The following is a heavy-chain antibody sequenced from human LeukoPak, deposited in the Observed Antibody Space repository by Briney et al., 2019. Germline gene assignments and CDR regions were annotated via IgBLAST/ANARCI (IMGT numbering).Heavy chain of an antibody. V-gene: IGHV3-23*01. CDR2: IGGSDSST. Sequence: GGSLRLSCAASGFNFSPYAMSWVRQAPGKGLEWVSSIGGSDSSTYYTDSVKGRFTISRDNSKSTLHLQMNSLRAEDAALYYCAKCRGGSCYSSSDYWGQGTLVTVSS. D-gene: IGHD2-15*01. J-gene: IGHJ4*02. CDR3: AKCRGGSCYSSSDY. CDR1: GFNFSPYA.